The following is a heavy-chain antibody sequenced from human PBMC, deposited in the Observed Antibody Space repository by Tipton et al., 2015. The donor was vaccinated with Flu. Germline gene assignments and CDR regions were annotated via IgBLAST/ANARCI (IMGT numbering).Heavy chain of an antibody. V-gene: IGHV4-38-2*02. CDR3: ARVSARGSYYKTGYDWFDP. CDR1: GYSISSGYY. Sequence: TLSLTCTVSGYSISSGYYWGWIRQPPGKGLEWIGSIHHSGSTHYNPSLKSRVTISVDTSKNQFSLKLSSVTAADTAVYYCARVSARGSYYKTGYDWFDPWGLGTLVTGSS. J-gene: IGHJ5*02. CDR2: IHHSGST. D-gene: IGHD3-10*01.